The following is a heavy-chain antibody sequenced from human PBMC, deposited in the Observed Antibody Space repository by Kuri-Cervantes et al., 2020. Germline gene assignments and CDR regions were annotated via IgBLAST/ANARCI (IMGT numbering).Heavy chain of an antibody. CDR2: ISAYNGNT. V-gene: IGHV1-18*01. CDR1: GYTFTSYG. J-gene: IGHJ3*02. D-gene: IGHD1/OR15-1a*01. Sequence: ASVKVSCKASGYTFTSYGISWVRQAPGQGLEWMGWISAYNGNTNYAQKFQGRVTMTRDTSISTAYMELNWLRSDDAAVYYCARGTGRVLRSDAFDIWGQGTMVTVSS. CDR3: ARGTGRVLRSDAFDI.